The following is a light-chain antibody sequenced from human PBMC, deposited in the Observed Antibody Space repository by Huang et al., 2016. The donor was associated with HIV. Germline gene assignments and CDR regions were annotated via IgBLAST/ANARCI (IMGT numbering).Light chain of an antibody. CDR3: MQALQTPH. CDR1: QSLLQSNGNNY. V-gene: IGKV2-28*01. CDR2: LGS. J-gene: IGKJ2*01. Sequence: DIVLTQSPLSLPVTPGEPASISCRSSQSLLQSNGNNYLDWYLQKPGQSPQLLILLGSNRASGVPDRVSGSGSGTDFTLKISRVEAEDVGVYYCMQALQTPHFGQGTKLDI.